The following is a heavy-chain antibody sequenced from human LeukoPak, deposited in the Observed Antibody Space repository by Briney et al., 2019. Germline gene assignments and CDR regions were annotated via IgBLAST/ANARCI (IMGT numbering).Heavy chain of an antibody. CDR1: GGSISNYY. CDR2: IYARGNT. J-gene: IGHJ4*02. CDR3: ARTPIYYFDNSGYYN. V-gene: IGHV4-4*07. D-gene: IGHD3-22*01. Sequence: SKTLSLTCTVSGGSISNYYWSWIRQPAGKGLEWIGLIYARGNTNYNPSLKSRVTMSIDTSKNQFSLKLTSVTAADTAVYYCARTPIYYFDNSGYYNWGQGTLVTVSS.